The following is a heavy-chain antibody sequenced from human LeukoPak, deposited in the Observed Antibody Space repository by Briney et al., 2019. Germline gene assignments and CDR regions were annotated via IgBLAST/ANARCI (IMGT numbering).Heavy chain of an antibody. V-gene: IGHV1-8*03. Sequence: ASVKVSCKASGYSFTGYYMHWVRHAPGQGLEWMGWMNPNSGNTGYAQKFQGRVTITRNTSISTAYMELSSLRSEDTAVYYCARDGTPIYSSGWVYMDVWGKGTTVTISS. CDR2: MNPNSGNT. J-gene: IGHJ6*04. D-gene: IGHD6-25*01. CDR1: GYSFTGYY. CDR3: ARDGTPIYSSGWVYMDV.